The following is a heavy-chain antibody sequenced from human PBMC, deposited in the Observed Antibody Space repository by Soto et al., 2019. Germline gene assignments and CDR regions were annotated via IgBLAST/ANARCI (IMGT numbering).Heavy chain of an antibody. CDR2: IIPILGIA. D-gene: IGHD3-9*01. Sequence: GASVKVSCKASGGTFSSYTISWVRQAPGQGLEWMGRIIPILGIANYAQKFQGRVTITADKSTSTAYMELSSLRSEDTAVYYCASHPRRVLTGHVFDIWGQGTMVTVSS. V-gene: IGHV1-69*02. J-gene: IGHJ3*02. CDR1: GGTFSSYT. CDR3: ASHPRRVLTGHVFDI.